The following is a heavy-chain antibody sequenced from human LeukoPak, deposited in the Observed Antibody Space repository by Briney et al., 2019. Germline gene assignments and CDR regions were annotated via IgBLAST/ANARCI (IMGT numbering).Heavy chain of an antibody. CDR1: GGSISSYY. V-gene: IGHV4-59*01. J-gene: IGHJ4*02. CDR3: ARGGFGELLYDFDY. Sequence: PSETLSLTCTVSGGSISSYYWSWIRQPPGKGLEWIGYIYYSGSTNYNPSLKSRVTISVDTSKNQFSLKLSSVTAADTCVYYCARGGFGELLYDFDYWGQGTLVTVSS. D-gene: IGHD3-10*01. CDR2: IYYSGST.